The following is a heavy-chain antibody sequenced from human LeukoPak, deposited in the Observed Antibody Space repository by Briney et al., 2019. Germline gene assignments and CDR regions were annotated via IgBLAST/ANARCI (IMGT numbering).Heavy chain of an antibody. V-gene: IGHV3-30-3*01. D-gene: IGHD3-10*01. CDR3: AREVSYYYGSGSYYSSFDY. Sequence: GGSLRLSCAASGFTFSSYAMHWVRQAPGKGLEWVAVISYDGSNKYYADSVKGRFTISRDNSKNTLYLQMNSLRAEDTAVYYCAREVSYYYGSGSYYSSFDYWGQGTLVTVSS. CDR2: ISYDGSNK. CDR1: GFTFSSYA. J-gene: IGHJ4*02.